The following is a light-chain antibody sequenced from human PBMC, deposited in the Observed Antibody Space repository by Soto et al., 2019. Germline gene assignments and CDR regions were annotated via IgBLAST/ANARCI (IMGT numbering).Light chain of an antibody. Sequence: DIQMTQSPSSLSASVGDRVTITCRASQGISNYLAWYQQKPVKVPKLMIYAASNLQSGVPTRFSGSGSGKDITLTISSVQHEDVATYYCQKYKSINTKFGQGTKVE. CDR1: QGISNY. V-gene: IGKV1-27*01. J-gene: IGKJ1*01. CDR2: AAS. CDR3: QKYKSINTK.